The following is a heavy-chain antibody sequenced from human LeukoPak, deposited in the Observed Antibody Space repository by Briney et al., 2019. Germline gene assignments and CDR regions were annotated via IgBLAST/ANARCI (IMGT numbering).Heavy chain of an antibody. CDR1: GYTFTSYG. CDR2: ISAYNGNT. CDR3: ARDRAYYYDSSGYHGAFDI. V-gene: IGHV1-18*01. Sequence: ASVKVSCKASGYTFTSYGISWVRQAPGQGLEWMGWISAYNGNTNYAQKLQGRVTITTDTSTSIAYMELRSLRSDDTAVYYCARDRAYYYDSSGYHGAFDIWGQGTLVTVSS. D-gene: IGHD3-22*01. J-gene: IGHJ3*02.